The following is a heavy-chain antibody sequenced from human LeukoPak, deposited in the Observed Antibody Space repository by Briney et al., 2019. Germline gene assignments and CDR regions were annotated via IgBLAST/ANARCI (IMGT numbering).Heavy chain of an antibody. J-gene: IGHJ4*02. Sequence: SETLSLTCTVSGGSISSYYWSWIRQPPGKGLEWIGYIYYSGSTNYNPSLKSRVTISVDTSKNQFSLKLSSVTAADTAVYYCARDSALGVSGDWGQGTLVTVSS. CDR2: IYYSGST. D-gene: IGHD1-26*01. CDR1: GGSISSYY. CDR3: ARDSALGVSGD. V-gene: IGHV4-59*01.